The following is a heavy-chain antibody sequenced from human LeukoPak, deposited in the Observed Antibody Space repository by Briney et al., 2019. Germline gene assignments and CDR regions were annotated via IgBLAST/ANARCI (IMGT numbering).Heavy chain of an antibody. CDR1: GFTFSSYA. Sequence: PGGSLRLSCAASGFTFSSYAMHWVRQAPGKGLEWVAVISYDGSNKYYADSVTGRFTISRDNSKNTLYLQMNSLRAEDTAVYYCAREDFMVRGVIRGLGIDYWGQGTLVTVSS. J-gene: IGHJ4*02. CDR3: AREDFMVRGVIRGLGIDY. V-gene: IGHV3-30-3*01. CDR2: ISYDGSNK. D-gene: IGHD3-10*01.